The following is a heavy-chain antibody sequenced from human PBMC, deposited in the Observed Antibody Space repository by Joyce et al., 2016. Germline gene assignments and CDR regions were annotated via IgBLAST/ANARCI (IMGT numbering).Heavy chain of an antibody. Sequence: QVQLVQSGTEVKKPGASVKVSCKVSGYILTKLSMHWVRQAPGKGLEWVGGFNAEDGETTDAQEFQGRVSMAEDTSTDTAYMELSSLTSEDTAVYYFATEYFDSGSYFDCWGQGTLVTVSS. CDR2: FNAEDGET. J-gene: IGHJ5*01. CDR1: GYILTKLS. D-gene: IGHD3-10*01. CDR3: ATEYFDSGSYFDC. V-gene: IGHV1-24*01.